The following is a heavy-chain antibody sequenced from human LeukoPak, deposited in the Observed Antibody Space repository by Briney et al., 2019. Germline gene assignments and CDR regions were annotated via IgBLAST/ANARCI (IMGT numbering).Heavy chain of an antibody. CDR2: INHSGST. J-gene: IGHJ5*02. D-gene: IGHD2-15*01. Sequence: SETLSLTCAVYGGSFSGYYWSWIRQPPGKGLEWFGEINHSGSTNYNPSLKSRVTISVDTSKNQFSLKLSSVTAADTAVYYCARTLGYCSGGSCYFGWFDPWGQGTLVTVSS. CDR3: ARTLGYCSGGSCYFGWFDP. V-gene: IGHV4-34*01. CDR1: GGSFSGYY.